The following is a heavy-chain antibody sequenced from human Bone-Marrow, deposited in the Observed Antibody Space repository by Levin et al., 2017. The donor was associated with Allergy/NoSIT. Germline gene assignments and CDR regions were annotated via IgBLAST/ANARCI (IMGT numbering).Heavy chain of an antibody. V-gene: IGHV3-23*01. CDR2: MSGSGGAT. CDR1: RPILSDYA. CDR3: AKAGTTVMVSYYYMDV. Sequence: ETLSLTCAASRPILSDYAMNWVRQAPGKGLQWVSGMSGSGGATYYADSVKGRFTISRDYSKSTVFLQMNSLRADDTAVYYCAKAGTTVMVSYYYMDVWGTGTTVAVSS. J-gene: IGHJ6*03. D-gene: IGHD4-17*01.